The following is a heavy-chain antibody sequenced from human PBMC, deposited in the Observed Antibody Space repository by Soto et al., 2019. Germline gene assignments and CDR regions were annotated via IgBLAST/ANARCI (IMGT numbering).Heavy chain of an antibody. CDR3: ARVPLY. J-gene: IGHJ4*02. V-gene: IGHV4-39*07. CDR1: GGSITGGSISSTTYY. Sequence: SETLSLTCTVSGGSITGGSISSTTYYWGWMRQPPGKGLEWIASFFIGGNTYYNPSLKSRVTTSVDTSKNQFSLKLSSVTAADTAVYYCARVPLYWGQGTLVTVSS. CDR2: FFIGGNT.